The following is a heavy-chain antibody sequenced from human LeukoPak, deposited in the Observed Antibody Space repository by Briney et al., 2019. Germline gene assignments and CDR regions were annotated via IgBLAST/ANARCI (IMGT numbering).Heavy chain of an antibody. CDR2: ISGSGGST. CDR3: AKPTYYYDSSGSRNYYFDY. Sequence: PGGSLRLSCAASGFTFSSYAMSWVRQAPGKGLEWVSDISGSGGSTYYADSVKGRFTISRDNSKNTLYLQMNSLRAEDTAVYYCAKPTYYYDSSGSRNYYFDYWGQGTLVTVSS. D-gene: IGHD3-22*01. J-gene: IGHJ4*02. V-gene: IGHV3-23*01. CDR1: GFTFSSYA.